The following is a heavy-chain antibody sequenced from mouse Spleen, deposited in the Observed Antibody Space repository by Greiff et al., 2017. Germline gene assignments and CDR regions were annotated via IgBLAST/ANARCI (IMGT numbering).Heavy chain of an antibody. CDR2: ISNLAYSI. V-gene: IGHV5-15*01. J-gene: IGHJ1*01. CDR1: GFTFSDYG. Sequence: EVQLVESGGGLVKPGVSLKLSCAASGFTFSDYGMAWVGQAPGKGPEWVAIISNLAYSIYYADTVTGRFTISRENAKNTLYLEMSSLRSEDTAMYYCARVDGSSFHFDVWGAGTTVTVSS. D-gene: IGHD1-1*01. CDR3: ARVDGSSFHFDV.